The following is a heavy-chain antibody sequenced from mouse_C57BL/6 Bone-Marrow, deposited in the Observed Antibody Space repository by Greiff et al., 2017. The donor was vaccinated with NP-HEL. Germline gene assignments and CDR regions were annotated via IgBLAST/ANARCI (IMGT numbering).Heavy chain of an antibody. CDR3: ARPRITTVVDWYFDV. J-gene: IGHJ1*03. Sequence: VQLQQSGPELVKPGASVKIPCKASGYTFTDYNMDWVKQSHGKSLEWIGDINPNNGGTIYNQKFKGKATLTVDKSSSTAYMELRSLTSEDTAVYYCARPRITTVVDWYFDVWGTGTTVTVSS. V-gene: IGHV1-18*01. CDR2: INPNNGGT. D-gene: IGHD1-1*01. CDR1: GYTFTDYN.